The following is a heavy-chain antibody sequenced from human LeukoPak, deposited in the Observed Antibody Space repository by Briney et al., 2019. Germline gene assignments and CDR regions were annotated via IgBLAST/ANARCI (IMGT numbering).Heavy chain of an antibody. CDR3: AKPLSVGFGGVIVIPGYFDY. Sequence: GGSLRLSCAASGFTFSSYAMSWVRQAPGKGLEWVSAISGSGGSTYYADSVKGRFTISRDNSKNTLYPQMNSLRAEDTAVYYCAKPLSVGFGGVIVIPGYFDYWGQGTLVTVSS. J-gene: IGHJ4*02. D-gene: IGHD3-16*02. V-gene: IGHV3-23*01. CDR2: ISGSGGST. CDR1: GFTFSSYA.